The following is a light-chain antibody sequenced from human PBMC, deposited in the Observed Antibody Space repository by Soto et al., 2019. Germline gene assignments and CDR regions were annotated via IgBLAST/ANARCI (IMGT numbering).Light chain of an antibody. CDR3: LQDYTYPWT. J-gene: IGKJ1*01. Sequence: AIQMTQSPSSLSASVGDRVTITCRASHDIRNDLGWYQEKPGQAPKLLIYAASNLRSGVPSRFSGGGSGTDFTLTISSLQPEDFATYYCLQDYTYPWTFGQGTKVEI. V-gene: IGKV1-6*01. CDR1: HDIRND. CDR2: AAS.